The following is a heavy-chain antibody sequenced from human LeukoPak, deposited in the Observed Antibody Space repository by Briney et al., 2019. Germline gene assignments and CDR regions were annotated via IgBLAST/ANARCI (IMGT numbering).Heavy chain of an antibody. D-gene: IGHD5-18*01. CDR1: GFTFSSYA. Sequence: PGGSLRLSCAASGFTFSSYAMSWVRQAPGKGLEWVSAISGSGGSTYYADSVKGRFTISRDNSKNTLYLQMNSLRAEDTAVYYCARDAGYSYGYVGGNYFDYWGQGTLVTVSS. CDR3: ARDAGYSYGYVGGNYFDY. J-gene: IGHJ4*02. CDR2: ISGSGGST. V-gene: IGHV3-23*01.